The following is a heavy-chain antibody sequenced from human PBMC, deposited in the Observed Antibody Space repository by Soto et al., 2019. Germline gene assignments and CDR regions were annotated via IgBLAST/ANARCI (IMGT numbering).Heavy chain of an antibody. D-gene: IGHD3-22*01. CDR1: GGSISSSSYY. CDR2: IYYSGST. CDR3: ARQLGSGYYYGYYGMGV. Sequence: SETLSLTCTVSGGSISSSSYYWGCIRQPPGKGLEWIGSIYYSGSTYYNPSLKSRVTISVDTSKNQFSLKLSSVTAADTAVYYCARQLGSGYYYGYYGMGVWGQGTTVTVSS. V-gene: IGHV4-39*01. J-gene: IGHJ6*02.